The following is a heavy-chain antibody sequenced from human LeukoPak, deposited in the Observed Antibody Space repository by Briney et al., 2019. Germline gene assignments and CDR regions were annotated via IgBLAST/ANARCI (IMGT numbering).Heavy chain of an antibody. Sequence: PGGSPRLSCAASGFTFSSYAMHWVRQAPGKGLEWVAVISYDGSNKYYADSVKGRFTISRDNSKNTLYLQMNSLRAEDTAVYYCARSSRPAGAFDYWGQGTLVTVSS. CDR1: GFTFSSYA. D-gene: IGHD3-10*01. J-gene: IGHJ4*02. V-gene: IGHV3-30-3*01. CDR3: ARSSRPAGAFDY. CDR2: ISYDGSNK.